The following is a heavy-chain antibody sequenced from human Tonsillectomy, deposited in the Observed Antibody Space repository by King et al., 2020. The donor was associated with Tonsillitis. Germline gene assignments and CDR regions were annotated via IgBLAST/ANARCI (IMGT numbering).Heavy chain of an antibody. CDR1: GFTFSSCA. Sequence: VQLVESGGGVVQPGRSLRLSCAASGFTFSSCAMHWVRQAPGEGLEWVAVISYDGSNKYYADSVKGRFTISRDNFKNTLYLQMNSLRTEDTAVYYCANTGGLGYYYFGMDVWGQGTTVTVSS. V-gene: IGHV3-30*04. CDR3: ANTGGLGYYYFGMDV. D-gene: IGHD3-10*01. CDR2: ISYDGSNK. J-gene: IGHJ6*02.